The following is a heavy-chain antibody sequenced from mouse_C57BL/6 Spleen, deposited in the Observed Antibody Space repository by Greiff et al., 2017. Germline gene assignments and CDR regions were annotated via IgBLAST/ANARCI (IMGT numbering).Heavy chain of an antibody. J-gene: IGHJ2*01. V-gene: IGHV1-53*01. CDR3: AREGAYNGSKSY. CDR2: INPSNGGT. CDR1: GYTFTSYW. Sequence: QVQLQQPGPELVKPGASVKLSCKASGYTFTSYWMNWVKQRPGQGLEWIGNINPSNGGTNYNEKFKSKATLTVDKSSSTAYMQLSSLTSEDSAVYYCAREGAYNGSKSYWGQGTTLTVSS. D-gene: IGHD1-1*01.